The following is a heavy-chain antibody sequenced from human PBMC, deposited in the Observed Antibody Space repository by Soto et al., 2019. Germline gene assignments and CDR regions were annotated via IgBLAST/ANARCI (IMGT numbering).Heavy chain of an antibody. CDR2: ISYDGSNK. D-gene: IGHD3-3*01. Sequence: PGGSLRLSCAASGFTFSSYGMHWVRQAPGKGLEWVAVISYDGSNKYYADSVKGRFTISRDNSKNTLYLQMNSLRAEDTAVYYCAKGRGTYYDFWSGYEGYGMDVWGQGTTVTVSS. V-gene: IGHV3-30*18. CDR3: AKGRGTYYDFWSGYEGYGMDV. J-gene: IGHJ6*02. CDR1: GFTFSSYG.